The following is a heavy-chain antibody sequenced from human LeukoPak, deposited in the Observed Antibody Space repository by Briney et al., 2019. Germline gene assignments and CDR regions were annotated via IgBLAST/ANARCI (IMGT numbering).Heavy chain of an antibody. CDR2: IYHSGST. J-gene: IGHJ3*02. Sequence: PSETLSLTCAVSGYSISSGYYWGWIRQPPGKGLEWIGSIYHSGSTNYNPSLKSRVTISVDTSKNQFSLKLSSVTAADTAVYYCARDSAVIYDAFDIWGQGTMVTVSS. CDR1: GYSISSGYY. D-gene: IGHD3-16*02. CDR3: ARDSAVIYDAFDI. V-gene: IGHV4-38-2*02.